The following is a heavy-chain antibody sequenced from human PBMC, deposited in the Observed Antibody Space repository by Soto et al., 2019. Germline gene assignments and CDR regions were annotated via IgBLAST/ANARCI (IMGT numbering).Heavy chain of an antibody. D-gene: IGHD6-6*01. J-gene: IGHJ6*02. Sequence: LSLTCAVSGGSISSSNWWSWVRQPPGKGLEWIGEIYHSGSTNYNPSLKSRVTISVDKSKNQFSLKLSSVTAADTAVYYCARTAKVAAHPDYYYGMDVWGQGTTVTVSS. CDR3: ARTAKVAAHPDYYYGMDV. CDR1: GGSISSSNW. CDR2: IYHSGST. V-gene: IGHV4-4*02.